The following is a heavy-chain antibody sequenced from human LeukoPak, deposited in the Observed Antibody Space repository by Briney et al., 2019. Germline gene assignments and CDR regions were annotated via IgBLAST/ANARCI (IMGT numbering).Heavy chain of an antibody. V-gene: IGHV1-8*01. CDR2: MNPNRGNT. CDR1: GYTFTNYD. D-gene: IGHD4-17*01. J-gene: IGHJ5*02. Sequence: ASVKVSCKASGYTFTNYDINWVRQATGQGLEWMGWMNPNRGNTGYAQKFQGRVTMTRDTSQSTAYMELSSLRSEDTAVYYCARNPAHTGWFDPWGQGTLVTVSS. CDR3: ARNPAHTGWFDP.